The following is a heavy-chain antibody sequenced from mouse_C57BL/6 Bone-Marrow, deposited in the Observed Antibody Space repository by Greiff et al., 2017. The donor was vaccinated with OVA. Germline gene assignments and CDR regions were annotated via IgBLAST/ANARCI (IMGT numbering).Heavy chain of an antibody. D-gene: IGHD1-1*01. V-gene: IGHV1-9*01. CDR2: ILPGSGST. CDR1: GYTFTGYW. Sequence: QVQLKQSGAELMKPGASVKLSCKASGYTFTGYWIEWVKQRPGHGLEWIGEILPGSGSTNYNEKFKGKATFTADTSSITAYMQLSSLTTEDSDIYDSARDYYGTNYAMDYWGQGTSVTVSS. J-gene: IGHJ4*01. CDR3: ARDYYGTNYAMDY.